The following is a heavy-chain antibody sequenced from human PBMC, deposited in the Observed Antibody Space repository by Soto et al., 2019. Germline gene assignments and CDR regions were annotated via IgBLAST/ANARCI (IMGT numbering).Heavy chain of an antibody. CDR3: ARDGPLWFGELFSFDY. CDR2: ISYDGSNK. D-gene: IGHD3-10*01. Sequence: GESLTLSCSASGFTFSSYAMHWVRQAPGKGLEWVAVISYDGSNKYYADSVKGRFTISRDNSKNTLYLQMNSLRAEDTAVYYCARDGPLWFGELFSFDYWGQGTLVTVSS. J-gene: IGHJ4*02. CDR1: GFTFSSYA. V-gene: IGHV3-30-3*01.